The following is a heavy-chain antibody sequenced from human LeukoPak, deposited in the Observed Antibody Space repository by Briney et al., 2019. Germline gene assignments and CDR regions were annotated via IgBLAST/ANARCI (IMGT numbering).Heavy chain of an antibody. J-gene: IGHJ4*02. CDR3: ARGLAVYGGNSGVYFDY. Sequence: SETLSLTCTVSGGSLSSYYWSWIRQPPGKGLEWMVDIYYSGSTNYNPSLKSRVTISVATSKNKFSLKLGSVTAADTAVYYCARGLAVYGGNSGVYFDYWGQGTLVTVSS. CDR2: IYYSGST. CDR1: GGSLSSYY. D-gene: IGHD4-23*01. V-gene: IGHV4-59*01.